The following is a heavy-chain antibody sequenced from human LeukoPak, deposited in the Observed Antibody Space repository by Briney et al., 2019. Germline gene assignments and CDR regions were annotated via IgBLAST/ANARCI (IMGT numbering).Heavy chain of an antibody. D-gene: IGHD6-13*01. Sequence: PGGSLRLSCAASEFTFSSYEMNWVRQAPGKGLEWVSYISSSGSTIYYADSVKGRFTISRDNAKNSLYLQMNSLRAEDTAVYYCARGSSSWYLVYYYMDVWGKGTTVTISS. V-gene: IGHV3-48*03. J-gene: IGHJ6*03. CDR3: ARGSSSWYLVYYYMDV. CDR1: EFTFSSYE. CDR2: ISSSGSTI.